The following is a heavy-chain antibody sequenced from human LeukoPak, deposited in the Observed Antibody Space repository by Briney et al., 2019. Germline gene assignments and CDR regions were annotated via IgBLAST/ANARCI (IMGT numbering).Heavy chain of an antibody. CDR1: GFTFSSYW. CDR2: IKQDGSEK. J-gene: IGHJ4*02. Sequence: GGSLRLSCAASGFTFSSYWMSWVRQAPGRGLEWVANIKQDGSEKYYVDSVKGRFTISRDNAKNTVYLQMNSLRVEDTAVYYCARDPPGMISEDYWGQGTLATVSS. V-gene: IGHV3-7*01. CDR3: ARDPPGMISEDY. D-gene: IGHD3-22*01.